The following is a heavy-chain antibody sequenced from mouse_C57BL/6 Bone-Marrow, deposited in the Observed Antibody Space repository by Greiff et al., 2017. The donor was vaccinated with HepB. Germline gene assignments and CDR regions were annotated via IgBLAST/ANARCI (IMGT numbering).Heavy chain of an antibody. D-gene: IGHD2-3*01. J-gene: IGHJ4*01. CDR2: IYPGNSDT. CDR1: GYTFTSYW. Sequence: EVKLQQSGTVLARPGASVKMSCKTSGYTFTSYWMHWVKQRPGQGLEWIGAIYPGNSDTSYNQKFKGKAKLTAVTSASTAYMELSSLTNKDSAVDYCTRHEGLLQHYYAMDYWGQGTSVTVSS. V-gene: IGHV1-5*01. CDR3: TRHEGLLQHYYAMDY.